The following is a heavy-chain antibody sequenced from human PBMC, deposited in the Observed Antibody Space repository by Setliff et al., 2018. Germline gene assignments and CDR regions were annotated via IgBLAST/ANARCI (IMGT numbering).Heavy chain of an antibody. V-gene: IGHV3-7*01. CDR3: ARGGDYCGGECYIPPPDSY. Sequence: GGSLRLSCAASGFTFSTYWMSWVRRAPGKGLEWVANIKQDGSEKYYVDSVKGRFSISRDNAKNSLYLQMNSLRPEDTAVYYCARGGDYCGGECYIPPPDSYWGQGTLVTVSS. J-gene: IGHJ4*02. D-gene: IGHD2-21*01. CDR1: GFTFSTYW. CDR2: IKQDGSEK.